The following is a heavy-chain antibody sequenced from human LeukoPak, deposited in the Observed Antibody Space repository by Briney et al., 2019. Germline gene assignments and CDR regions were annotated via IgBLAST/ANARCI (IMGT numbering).Heavy chain of an antibody. CDR1: GFTFSSHT. CDR3: AKSLDRISWYLYFEH. V-gene: IGHV3-23*01. CDR2: ISSSSTSI. Sequence: QPGGSLRLSCAASGFTFSSHTMTWVRQGPGKGLDWVASISSSSTSIYYADSVKGRFTISRDNSKNTLYLQMNSLRAEDTAIYYCAKSLDRISWYLYFEHWGRGTLVTVSS. J-gene: IGHJ1*01. D-gene: IGHD6-13*01.